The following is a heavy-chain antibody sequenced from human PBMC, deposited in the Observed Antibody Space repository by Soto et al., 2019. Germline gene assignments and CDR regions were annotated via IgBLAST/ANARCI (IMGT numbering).Heavy chain of an antibody. V-gene: IGHV3-74*01. J-gene: IGHJ4*02. CDR2: INSDGSST. Sequence: EVQLVESGGGLVQPGGSLRLSCAASGFTFSNFWMHWVRQVPGKGLVWVSRINSDGSSTSYADSVKGRFTISRDNAKNTLYLQMNSLRAEDTAVYYCARDLLTIFGVVWGQGTLVTVSS. D-gene: IGHD3-3*01. CDR1: GFTFSNFW. CDR3: ARDLLTIFGVV.